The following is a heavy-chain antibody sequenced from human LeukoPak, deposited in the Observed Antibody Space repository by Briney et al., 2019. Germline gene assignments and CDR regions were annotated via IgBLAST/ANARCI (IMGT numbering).Heavy chain of an antibody. CDR1: GGSFSGYY. D-gene: IGHD3-22*01. J-gene: IGHJ4*02. Sequence: PSETLSLTCAVYGGSFSGYYWSWIRQPPGKGLEWIGEINHSGSTNYNPSLKSRVTISVDTSKNQFSLKLSSVTAADTAVYYCARFVHYSSGYYYCFDYWGQGTLVTVSS. CDR3: ARFVHYSSGYYYCFDY. CDR2: INHSGST. V-gene: IGHV4-34*01.